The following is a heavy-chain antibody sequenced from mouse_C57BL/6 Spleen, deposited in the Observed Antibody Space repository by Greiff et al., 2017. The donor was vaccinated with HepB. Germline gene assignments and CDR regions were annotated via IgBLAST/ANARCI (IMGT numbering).Heavy chain of an antibody. CDR3: ATYYGSSHWYFDV. D-gene: IGHD1-1*01. V-gene: IGHV1-54*01. Sequence: VQLQQSGAELVRPGTSVKVSCKASGYAFTNYLIEWVKQRPGQGLEWIGVINPGSGGTNYNEKFKGKATLTADKSSSTAYMQLSSLTAEDSAVYFCATYYGSSHWYFDVWGTGTTVTVSS. J-gene: IGHJ1*03. CDR2: INPGSGGT. CDR1: GYAFTNYL.